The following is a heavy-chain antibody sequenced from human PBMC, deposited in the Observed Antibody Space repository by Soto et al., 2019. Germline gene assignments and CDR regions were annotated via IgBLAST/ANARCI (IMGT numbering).Heavy chain of an antibody. CDR1: GFTFSSYA. D-gene: IGHD5-12*01. V-gene: IGHV3-23*01. Sequence: HPGGSLRLSCAASGFTFSSYAMNLVRQAPGKGLEWVSGISDSGSNTYYADSVKGRFTFSRDNSKNTLYLQMDSLRAEDTAVYYCAKDLTPTVAIGWYFDYWGQGTLVTVSX. CDR3: AKDLTPTVAIGWYFDY. CDR2: ISDSGSNT. J-gene: IGHJ4*02.